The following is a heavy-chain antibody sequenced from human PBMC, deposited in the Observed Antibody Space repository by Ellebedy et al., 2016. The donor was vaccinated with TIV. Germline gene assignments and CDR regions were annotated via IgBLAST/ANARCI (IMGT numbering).Heavy chain of an antibody. CDR1: GFTFNNHA. J-gene: IGHJ2*01. CDR2: TGST. V-gene: IGHV3-53*01. CDR3: AREAGISSFRHRYIDL. Sequence: PGGSLRLSCEASGFTFNNHAVSWVRQAPGKGLEWISGTGSTFSADSVQGRFTVSRDNSKQMVYLQMNSLTSEDTGVYYCAREAGISSFRHRYIDLWGRGTLVIVSS. D-gene: IGHD6-6*01.